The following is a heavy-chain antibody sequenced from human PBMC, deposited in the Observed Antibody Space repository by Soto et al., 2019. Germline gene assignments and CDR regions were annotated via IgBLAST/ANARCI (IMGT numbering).Heavy chain of an antibody. V-gene: IGHV4-34*01. CDR2: INHSGST. D-gene: IGHD3-3*01. CDR3: ARRVFGSYMDV. Sequence: SETLSLTCAVYGGSFSGYYWSWIRQPPGKGLEWIGEINHSGSTNYNSSLESRVTISVDTSKNQFSLKLSSVTPADTAVYYCARRVFGSYMDVWGKGTTVTVSS. CDR1: GGSFSGYY. J-gene: IGHJ6*03.